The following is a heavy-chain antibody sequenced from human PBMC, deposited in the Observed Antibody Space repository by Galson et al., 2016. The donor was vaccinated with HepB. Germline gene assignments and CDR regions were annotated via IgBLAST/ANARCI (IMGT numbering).Heavy chain of an antibody. J-gene: IGHJ6*02. D-gene: IGHD1-14*01. CDR1: GFTFDDFA. CDR2: LTWNSRTI. CDR3: AKDRGNLNHYLLYGMDV. Sequence: SLRLSCAASGFTFDDFAMSWVRQLPGKGLEWVSSLTWNSRTIEYADSVKGRFTISRDNAKNSLYLQMTSLKTEDTALYYCAKDRGNLNHYLLYGMDVWGQGTTVTVSS. V-gene: IGHV3-9*01.